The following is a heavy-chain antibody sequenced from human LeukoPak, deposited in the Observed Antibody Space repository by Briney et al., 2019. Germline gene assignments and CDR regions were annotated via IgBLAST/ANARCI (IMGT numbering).Heavy chain of an antibody. CDR2: IAHHGSNK. V-gene: IGHV3-30*02. D-gene: IGHD4-11*01. Sequence: PGGSLRLSCAASGFTFSRNAIHWVRQGPGKGLEWVSYIAHHGSNKYYADSVKGRFTISRDNAKNSLYLQMNSLRAEDTAVYYCARDTAYSNPPDYMDVWGKGTTVTVSS. CDR3: ARDTAYSNPPDYMDV. CDR1: GFTFSRNA. J-gene: IGHJ6*03.